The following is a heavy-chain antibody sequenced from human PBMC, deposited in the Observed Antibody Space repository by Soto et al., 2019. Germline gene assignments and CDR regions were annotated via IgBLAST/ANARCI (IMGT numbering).Heavy chain of an antibody. Sequence: SETLSLTCSVSGGSIRSYYWSWIRQSPEKGLEWIGYFYHSGNSNYNPSLKSRVTISVDTSKNQLSLSLRSVTAADTAVYFCARISSVDAYGYVNGGLDVWGQGTTVTVSS. V-gene: IGHV4-59*01. CDR2: FYHSGNS. J-gene: IGHJ6*02. D-gene: IGHD5-18*01. CDR1: GGSIRSYY. CDR3: ARISSVDAYGYVNGGLDV.